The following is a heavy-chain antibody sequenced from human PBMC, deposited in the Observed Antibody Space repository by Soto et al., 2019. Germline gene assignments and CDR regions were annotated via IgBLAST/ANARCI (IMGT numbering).Heavy chain of an antibody. CDR1: GDSINNYY. J-gene: IGHJ4*02. D-gene: IGHD5-18*01. CDR3: ARRSYGRYFDY. V-gene: IGHV4-59*01. CDR2: IYDSGST. Sequence: PSETLSLTCTVSGDSINNYYWTWIRQPPGKGLEWIGYIYDSGSTSYNPSLKSRLTISVDTSKNQFSLRLKSVTAADTAVYYCARRSYGRYFDYWGQGTLVTVSS.